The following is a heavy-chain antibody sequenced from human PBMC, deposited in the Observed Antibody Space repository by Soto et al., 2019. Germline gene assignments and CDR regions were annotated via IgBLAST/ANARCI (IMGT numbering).Heavy chain of an antibody. Sequence: ASVKVSCEASGFTFPTSSVQWVRQARGQRLEWIGWIAVGSGSTNYALKFQDRVTITRDLSTSTAYMYLTSLRSEDTAVYFCAANSLYCTPRFYYYGMVVWCQAPTETVSS. CDR1: GFTFPTSS. CDR2: IAVGSGST. V-gene: IGHV1-58*01. CDR3: AANSLYCTPRFYYYGMVV. J-gene: IGHJ6*02. D-gene: IGHD2-15*01.